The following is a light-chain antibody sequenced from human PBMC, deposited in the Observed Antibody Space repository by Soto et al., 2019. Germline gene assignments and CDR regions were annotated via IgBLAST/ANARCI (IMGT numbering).Light chain of an antibody. CDR2: GAS. CDR3: HQHGGSPET. V-gene: IGKV3-20*01. J-gene: IGKJ1*01. Sequence: EIVLTQSPGTLSLSPGERATLPCRASRSVNNNYLAWYQQKPGQAPRLLIFGASSRATGIPDRFIGSGSGTEFILTISRLEPDDFAIYHCHQHGGSPETFGQGTKVDIK. CDR1: RSVNNNY.